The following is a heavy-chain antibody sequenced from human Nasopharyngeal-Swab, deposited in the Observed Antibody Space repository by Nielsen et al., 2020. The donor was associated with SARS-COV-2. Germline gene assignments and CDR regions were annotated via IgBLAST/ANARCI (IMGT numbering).Heavy chain of an antibody. J-gene: IGHJ6*02. Sequence: GESLKISCAASGFTFSSYEMNWVRQAPGKGLEWVSYISRSGGTKYYADSVKGRFTISRDNSKNTLYLQMSSLRAEDTAVYHCAKDLPITVGDYYGLDVWGQGTTVTVSS. D-gene: IGHD6-19*01. CDR3: AKDLPITVGDYYGLDV. CDR2: ISRSGGTK. V-gene: IGHV3-23*01. CDR1: GFTFSSYE.